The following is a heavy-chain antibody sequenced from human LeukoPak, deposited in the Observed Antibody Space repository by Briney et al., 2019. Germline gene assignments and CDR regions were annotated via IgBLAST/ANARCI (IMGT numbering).Heavy chain of an antibody. D-gene: IGHD3-10*02. CDR1: GFTFSSYA. Sequence: NPGGSLRLSCAASGFTFSSYAMSWVRQAPGKGLEWVSYISSSGSTIYYADSVKGRFTISRDNAKNSLYLQMNSLRAEDTAVYYCAELGITMIGGVWGKGTTVTISS. V-gene: IGHV3-48*03. CDR3: AELGITMIGGV. CDR2: ISSSGSTI. J-gene: IGHJ6*04.